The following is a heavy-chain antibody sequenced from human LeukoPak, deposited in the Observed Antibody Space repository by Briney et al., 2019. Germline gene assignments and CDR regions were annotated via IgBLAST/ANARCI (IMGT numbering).Heavy chain of an antibody. CDR1: GFTFSSYS. D-gene: IGHD6-6*01. V-gene: IGHV3-48*01. CDR2: ISSSSSTI. Sequence: GGSLRLSCAASGFTFSSYSMNWVRQAPGKGLEWVLYISSSSSTIYYADSVKGRFTISRDNAKNSLYLQMNSLRAEDTAVYYCARERPELYSSWTGYYTDVWGKGTTVTVSS. CDR3: ARERPELYSSWTGYYTDV. J-gene: IGHJ6*03.